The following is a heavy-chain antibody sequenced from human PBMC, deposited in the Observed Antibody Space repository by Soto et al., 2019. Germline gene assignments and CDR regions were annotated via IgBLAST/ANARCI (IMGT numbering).Heavy chain of an antibody. CDR2: IWYDGSNK. CDR3: ARDSGDIVVVVAAFGYGMDV. V-gene: IGHV3-33*01. D-gene: IGHD2-15*01. Sequence: ESGGGVVQHGRSLRLSCAASGFTFSSYGMHWVRQAPGKGLEWVAVIWYDGSNKYYADSVKGRFTISRDNSKNTLYLQMNSLRAEDTAVYYCARDSGDIVVVVAAFGYGMDVWGQGTTVTVSS. CDR1: GFTFSSYG. J-gene: IGHJ6*02.